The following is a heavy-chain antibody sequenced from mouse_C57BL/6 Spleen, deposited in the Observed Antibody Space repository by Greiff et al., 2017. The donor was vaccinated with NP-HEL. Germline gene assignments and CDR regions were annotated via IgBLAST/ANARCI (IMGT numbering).Heavy chain of an antibody. D-gene: IGHD1-1*01. V-gene: IGHV5-9-1*02. Sequence: EVNVVESGEGLVKPGGSLKLSCAASGFTFSSYAMSWVRQTPEKRLEWVAYISSGGDYIYYADTVKGRFTISRDNARNTLYLQMSSLKSEDTAMYYCTRDLDYYGSRNYAMDYWGQGTSVTVSS. CDR1: GFTFSSYA. CDR3: TRDLDYYGSRNYAMDY. J-gene: IGHJ4*01. CDR2: ISSGGDYI.